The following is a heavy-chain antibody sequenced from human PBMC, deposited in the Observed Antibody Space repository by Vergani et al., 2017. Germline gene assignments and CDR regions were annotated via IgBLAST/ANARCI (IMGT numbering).Heavy chain of an antibody. J-gene: IGHJ6*02. CDR3: ATWRGRLKGDYDILTGSRYGMDV. V-gene: IGHV1-69-2*01. CDR1: GYTFTDYY. D-gene: IGHD3-9*01. CDR2: VDPEDGET. Sequence: EVQLVQSGAEVKKPGATVKISCKVSGYTFTDYYMHWVQQAPGKGLEWMGLVDPEDGETIYAEKFQGRVTITADTSTDTAYMELSSLRSEDTAVYYCATWRGRLKGDYDILTGSRYGMDVWGQGTTVTVSS.